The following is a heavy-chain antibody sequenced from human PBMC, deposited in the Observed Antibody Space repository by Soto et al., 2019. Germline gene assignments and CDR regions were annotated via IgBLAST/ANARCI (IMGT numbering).Heavy chain of an antibody. CDR3: TRWSLVASANS. CDR1: GFTFSSYR. D-gene: IGHD3-3*01. V-gene: IGHV3-21*06. CDR2: VSSGSFSS. Sequence: GWSLKLACVVSGFTFSSYRMNGVRRAPGKGLEWVSTVSSGSFSSYYVDSVKVRFTISRDNTNNTLFLQMNSLRVEDTAEYFFTRWSLVASANS. J-gene: IGHJ5*01.